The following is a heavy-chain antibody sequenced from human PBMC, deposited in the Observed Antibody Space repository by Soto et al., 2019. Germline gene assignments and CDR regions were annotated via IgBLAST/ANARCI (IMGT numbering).Heavy chain of an antibody. D-gene: IGHD2-8*02. V-gene: IGHV4-30-2*01. J-gene: IGHJ4*02. CDR3: ARDKITGLFDY. Sequence: SETLSLTCTVSGGSINSGGYSWTWIRQPPGKGLEWIGEINHSGSTNYNPSLKSRVTISVDTSKNQFSLKLTSVTAADTAVYYCARDKITGLFDYWGQGTLVTVSS. CDR1: GGSINSGGYS. CDR2: INHSGST.